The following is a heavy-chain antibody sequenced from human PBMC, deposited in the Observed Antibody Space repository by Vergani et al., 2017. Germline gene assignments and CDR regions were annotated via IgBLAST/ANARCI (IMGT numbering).Heavy chain of an antibody. CDR1: GFTFSSYS. J-gene: IGHJ4*02. CDR2: ISWNSGSI. D-gene: IGHD2/OR15-2a*01. Sequence: EVQLVESGGGLVQPGGSLRLSCAASGFTFSSYSMNWVRQAPGKGLEWVSGISWNSGSIGYADSVKGRFTISRDNAKNSLYLQMNSLRAEDTAVYYCARAVILDYWGQGTLVTVSS. CDR3: ARAVILDY. V-gene: IGHV3-48*04.